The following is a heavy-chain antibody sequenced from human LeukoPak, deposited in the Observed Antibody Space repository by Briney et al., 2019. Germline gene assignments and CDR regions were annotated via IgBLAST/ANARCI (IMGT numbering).Heavy chain of an antibody. CDR3: ARPEHEYCSGGSCYFDY. CDR1: GGSISSSSYY. D-gene: IGHD2-15*01. V-gene: IGHV4-39*01. Sequence: SETLSLTCTVSGGSISSSSYYWGSIRQPPGKGLEWIGNIYYSGSTYYNPSLKSRVTISVDTSKNQFSLKLSSVTAADTAVYYCARPEHEYCSGGSCYFDYWGQGTLVTVSS. J-gene: IGHJ4*02. CDR2: IYYSGST.